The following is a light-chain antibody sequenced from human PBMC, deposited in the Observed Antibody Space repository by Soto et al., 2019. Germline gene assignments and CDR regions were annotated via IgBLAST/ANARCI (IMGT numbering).Light chain of an antibody. Sequence: EVVLTQSPATLSWSPGERATLSCRASQSLSSYLAWYQQKPGQAPRLLIYDASNRATDIPARFSGSGSGTDFTLTISSLEPEDFAVYFCQQRGNWPPTFGPGTKVDIK. CDR3: QQRGNWPPT. CDR2: DAS. V-gene: IGKV3-11*01. CDR1: QSLSSY. J-gene: IGKJ3*01.